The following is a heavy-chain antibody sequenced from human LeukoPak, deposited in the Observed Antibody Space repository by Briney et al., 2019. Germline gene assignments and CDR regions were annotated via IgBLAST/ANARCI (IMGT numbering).Heavy chain of an antibody. V-gene: IGHV4-59*01. D-gene: IGHD3-22*01. CDR2: IYYSGST. J-gene: IGHJ4*02. CDR1: GGSISSYY. Sequence: SETLSLTCTVSGGSISSYYWSWIRQPPGKGLEWIGYIYYSGSTNYNPSLKSRVTISVDTSKKQFSLKLSSVTAADTAVYYCASYYYDSSGYSYYFDYWGQGTLVTVSS. CDR3: ASYYYDSSGYSYYFDY.